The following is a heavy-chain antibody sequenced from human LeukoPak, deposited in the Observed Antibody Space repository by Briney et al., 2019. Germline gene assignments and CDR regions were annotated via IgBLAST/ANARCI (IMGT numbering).Heavy chain of an antibody. Sequence: SETLSLTCTVSGGSISGHYWSWVRQPPGKGLEWIGYIYYSGSTNYNPSFKSRVTISLDTSKNQFSLKLRSVTAADTAVYYCARAPTSGWYGDWYFDLWGRGTLVTVSS. CDR1: GGSISGHY. CDR3: ARAPTSGWYGDWYFDL. J-gene: IGHJ2*01. D-gene: IGHD6-19*01. CDR2: IYYSGST. V-gene: IGHV4-59*08.